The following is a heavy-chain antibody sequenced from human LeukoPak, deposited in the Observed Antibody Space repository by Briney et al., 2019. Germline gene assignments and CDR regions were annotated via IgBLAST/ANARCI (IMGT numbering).Heavy chain of an antibody. CDR1: GGTFSDHA. V-gene: IGHV1-69*13. D-gene: IGHD1-14*01. Sequence: SVNVSCKPSGGTFSDHAINWVRQAPGRGLEWMGRFIHEFRTANYAPKFQDRVTITADESTTSVVMELSRLTFEDTALYYCAAGPWTGPSGFYYYYMDVWGRGTTVAVSS. CDR3: AAGPWTGPSGFYYYYMDV. CDR2: FIHEFRTA. J-gene: IGHJ6*03.